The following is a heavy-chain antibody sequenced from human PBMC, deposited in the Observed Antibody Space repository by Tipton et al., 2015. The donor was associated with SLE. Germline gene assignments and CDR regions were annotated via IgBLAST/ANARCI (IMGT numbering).Heavy chain of an antibody. CDR2: ISYDGSNK. Sequence: SLRLSCAASGFTFSSYAMHWVRQVPGKGLEWVAVISYDGSNKYYADSVKGRFTISRDNSKNTLYLQMNSLRAEDTAVYYCAREAVAGPDAFDIWGQGTMVTVSS. D-gene: IGHD6-19*01. V-gene: IGHV3-30*04. J-gene: IGHJ3*02. CDR3: AREAVAGPDAFDI. CDR1: GFTFSSYA.